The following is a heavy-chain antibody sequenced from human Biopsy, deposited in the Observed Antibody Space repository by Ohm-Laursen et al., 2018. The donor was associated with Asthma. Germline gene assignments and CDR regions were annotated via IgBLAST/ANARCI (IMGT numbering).Heavy chain of an antibody. D-gene: IGHD4-17*01. V-gene: IGHV1-24*01. Sequence: SSVKVSCKISGYSLTDLSMHWVRQAPGQGLEWMGGHDHEEGGTVNARRFQGRVTMTEDTSTDTAYMELSSLSSDDTVVYYCASDFPKDYVRYNFQFWGQGTLVTVSS. CDR3: ASDFPKDYVRYNFQF. CDR1: GYSLTDLS. J-gene: IGHJ4*02. CDR2: HDHEEGGT.